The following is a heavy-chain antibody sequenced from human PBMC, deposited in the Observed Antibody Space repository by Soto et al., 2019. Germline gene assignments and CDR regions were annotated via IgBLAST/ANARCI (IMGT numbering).Heavy chain of an antibody. J-gene: IGHJ6*02. Sequence: SETLSLTCTVSGGSISSYYWNWIRQSPGKGLESIGYIYYSGSTNYNPSLKSRVTISVDTSKNQFSLKLSSVTAADTAVYYCAILRVCSGGSCYGSMDVWGQGTTVTVSS. D-gene: IGHD2-15*01. CDR2: IYYSGST. CDR3: AILRVCSGGSCYGSMDV. CDR1: GGSISSYY. V-gene: IGHV4-59*12.